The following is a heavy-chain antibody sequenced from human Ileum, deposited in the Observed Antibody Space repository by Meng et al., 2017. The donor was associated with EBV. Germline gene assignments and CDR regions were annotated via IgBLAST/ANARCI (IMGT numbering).Heavy chain of an antibody. CDR2: IYRGGGT. V-gene: IGHV4-4*02. D-gene: IGHD2-2*02. J-gene: IGHJ4*02. Sequence: VNSSGTPSRTGLLSDSSIRSSGGWSWVRQPPGKGLEWIGEIYRGGGTNYNSSLNSRVTISVDTSKNHFSLKLNSVTAADTAVYYCARVRVIPAAIGFDYWGQGTLVTVSS. CDR1: DSSIRSSGG. CDR3: ARVRVIPAAIGFDY.